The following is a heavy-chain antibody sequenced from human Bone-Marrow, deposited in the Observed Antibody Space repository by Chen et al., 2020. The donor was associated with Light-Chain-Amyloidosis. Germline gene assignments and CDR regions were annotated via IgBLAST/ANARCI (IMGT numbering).Heavy chain of an antibody. CDR1: GFTFNSYW. CDR3: ARARTPTMLDN. J-gene: IGHJ4*02. V-gene: IGHV3-74*01. D-gene: IGHD1-1*01. Sequence: EVQLVESGGGLVQPGGSLRLSCAASGFTFNSYWMHWVRQAPGKGLVCVSRIRTDGSSSYAVSVKGRFTISRDNAKNTLFLQMNSLTAEDTAVYYCARARTPTMLDNWGQGTLVTVSS. CDR2: IRTDGSS.